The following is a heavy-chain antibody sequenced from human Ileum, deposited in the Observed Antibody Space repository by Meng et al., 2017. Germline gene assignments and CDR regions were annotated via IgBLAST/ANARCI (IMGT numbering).Heavy chain of an antibody. CDR3: AREFYVDTAMVIDS. J-gene: IGHJ4*02. D-gene: IGHD5-18*01. Sequence: QVQLQESGPGLVKPSQTLSLTCIVSNGSPTNVNNYWNWIRQAPGQALEHIGYIYYDGSSYATPSIKSRVTMSIDTSTNQFSLRLDSVTAADTAVYYCAREFYVDTAMVIDSWGQGALVTVSS. CDR1: NGSPTNVNNY. CDR2: IYYDGSS. V-gene: IGHV4-30-4*01.